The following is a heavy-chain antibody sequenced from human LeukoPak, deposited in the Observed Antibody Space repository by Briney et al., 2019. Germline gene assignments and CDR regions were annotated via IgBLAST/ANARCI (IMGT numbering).Heavy chain of an antibody. CDR3: ARAIVGATIGD. D-gene: IGHD1-26*01. CDR1: GFTFSSYW. CDR2: IKQDGSEK. V-gene: IGHV3-7*01. J-gene: IGHJ4*02. Sequence: QPGGSLRLSCAASGFTFSSYWMSWVRQAPGKGLEWVANIKQDGSEKYYVDSAKGRFTISRDNAKNSLYLQMNSLRAEDTAVYYCARAIVGATIGDWGQGTLVTVSS.